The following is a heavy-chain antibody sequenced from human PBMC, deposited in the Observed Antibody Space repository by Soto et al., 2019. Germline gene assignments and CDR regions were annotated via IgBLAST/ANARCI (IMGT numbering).Heavy chain of an antibody. Sequence: PGGSLRLSCAASGFTFSSYGMHWVRQAPGKGLEWVAVIWYDGSNKYYADSVKGRFTISRDNPKNTLYLQMNSLRAEDTAVYYCARDDYDILTGYYNYYFAYRGQGTLVTVSS. CDR3: ARDDYDILTGYYNYYFAY. V-gene: IGHV3-33*01. CDR1: GFTFSSYG. J-gene: IGHJ4*02. CDR2: IWYDGSNK. D-gene: IGHD3-9*01.